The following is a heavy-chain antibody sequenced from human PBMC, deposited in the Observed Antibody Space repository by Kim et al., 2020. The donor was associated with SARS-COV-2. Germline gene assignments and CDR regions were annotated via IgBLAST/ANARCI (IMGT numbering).Heavy chain of an antibody. CDR2: ISDSGDTT. V-gene: IGHV3-23*01. CDR1: SFTLGHFA. J-gene: IGHJ4*02. Sequence: GGSLRLSCAASSFTLGHFAMNWVRQAPGKGLEWISSISDSGDTTYYADSVKGRFTISRDNSKNTLFLQMNSLRADDTAMYYCAKDLNLGFDSWVQGTLVT. CDR3: AKDLNLGFDS. D-gene: IGHD7-27*01.